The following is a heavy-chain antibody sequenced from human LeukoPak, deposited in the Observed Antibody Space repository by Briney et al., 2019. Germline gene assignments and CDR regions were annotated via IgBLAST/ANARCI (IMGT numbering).Heavy chain of an antibody. J-gene: IGHJ4*02. D-gene: IGHD2-15*01. CDR1: GFTFSSYA. CDR3: ANSPDGAFDY. CDR2: VSYDGSNK. V-gene: IGHV3-30*04. Sequence: PGGSLRLSCAASGFTFSSYAMHWVRQAPGKGPEWVAVVSYDGSNKYYADSVKGRFTISRDNSKNTLYLQMNSLRAEDTAVYYCANSPDGAFDYWGQGTLVTVSS.